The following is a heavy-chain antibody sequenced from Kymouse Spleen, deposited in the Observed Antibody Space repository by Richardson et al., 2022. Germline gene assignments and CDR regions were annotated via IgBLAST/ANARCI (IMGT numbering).Heavy chain of an antibody. Sequence: QVQLVESGGGVVQPGRSLRLSCAASGFTFSSYGMHWVRQAPGKGLEWVAVISYDGSNKYYADSVKGRFTISRDNSKNTLYLQMNSLRAEDTAVYYCAKNGGIAARPL*LLGPGNPGHRLL. J-gene: IGHJ4*02. V-gene: IGHV3-30*18. CDR3: AKNGGIAARPL*L. CDR2: ISYDGSNK. D-gene: IGHD6-6*01. CDR1: GFTFSSYG.